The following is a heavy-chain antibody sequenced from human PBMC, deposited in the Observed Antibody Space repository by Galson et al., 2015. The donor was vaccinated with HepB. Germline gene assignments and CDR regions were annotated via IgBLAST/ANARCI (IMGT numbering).Heavy chain of an antibody. CDR2: ISPYNRYT. CDR1: GYTFSTYS. V-gene: IGHV1-18*01. CDR3: ATARHSTSPPDN. D-gene: IGHD6-6*01. J-gene: IGHJ4*02. Sequence: SVKVSCKASGYTFSTYSITWLRQAPGQGLEWMGWISPYNRYTDYAQKLQGRVTMTTDTSTSTAYMELRSLTSDDTAVYYCATARHSTSPPDNWGQGTLVTVSS.